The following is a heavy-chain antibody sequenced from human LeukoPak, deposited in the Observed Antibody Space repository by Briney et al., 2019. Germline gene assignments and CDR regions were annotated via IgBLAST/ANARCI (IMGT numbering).Heavy chain of an antibody. CDR1: AFTFSSYA. D-gene: IGHD3-10*01. CDR2: ISGSGDNT. CDR3: ARKGNVFDF. Sequence: GGSLRLSCAASAFTFSSYAMSWVRQAPGKGLEWVSIISGSGDNTNYADSVKGRFTISRDNTKNSLYLQMDSLRAEDTAVYYCARKGNVFDFWGQGTMVTVSS. J-gene: IGHJ3*01. V-gene: IGHV3-23*01.